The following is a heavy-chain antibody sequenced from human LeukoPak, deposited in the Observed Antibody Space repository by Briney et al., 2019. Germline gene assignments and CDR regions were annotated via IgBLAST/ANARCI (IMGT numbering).Heavy chain of an antibody. CDR2: IYHSGST. V-gene: IGHV4-39*01. J-gene: IGHJ4*02. CDR3: ARLRWFGEIN. Sequence: PSETLSLTCTVSGGSISSSSYYWGWIRQPPGKGLEWIGSIYHSGSTYYNPSLKSRVTISVDTSKNQFSLKLSSVTAADTAVYYCARLRWFGEINWGQGTLVTVSS. CDR1: GGSISSSSYY. D-gene: IGHD3-10*01.